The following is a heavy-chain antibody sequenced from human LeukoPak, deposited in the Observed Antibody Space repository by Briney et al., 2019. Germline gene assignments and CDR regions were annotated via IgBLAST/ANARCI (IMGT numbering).Heavy chain of an antibody. CDR2: IRYDGSNK. CDR1: GFTFGSYG. D-gene: IGHD2-21*02. Sequence: PGGALTLSCAASGFTFGSYGMHWVRQAPGKGLEWVAFIRYDGSNKYYADSVKGRFTISRGNSKDTLYLQMNSLRAEDTAVYYCAKWGAYCGGDCYLGNDYWGQGTLVTVSS. CDR3: AKWGAYCGGDCYLGNDY. V-gene: IGHV3-30*02. J-gene: IGHJ4*02.